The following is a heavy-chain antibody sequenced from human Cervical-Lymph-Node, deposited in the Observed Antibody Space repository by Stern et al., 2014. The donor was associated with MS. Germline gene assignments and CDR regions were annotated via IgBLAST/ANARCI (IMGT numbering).Heavy chain of an antibody. J-gene: IGHJ5*02. D-gene: IGHD6-13*01. CDR1: GDTFSSLD. V-gene: IGHV1-69*01. CDR2: ITPMIGTA. CDR3: ARHQGGIAAS. Sequence: VQLEESGAEVKKPGSSVKVSCKASGDTFSSLDISWVRQAPGQGPEWLGGITPMIGTANIAQKLQGRVTFTADASTSTAYMDLSSLRSVDTAVYYCARHQGGIAASWGQGTLVTVSS.